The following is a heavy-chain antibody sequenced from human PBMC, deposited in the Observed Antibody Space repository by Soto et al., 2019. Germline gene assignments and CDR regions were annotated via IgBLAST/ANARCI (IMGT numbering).Heavy chain of an antibody. Sequence: SQTLSLTCAISGDSVSSNSAAWNWIRQSPSRGLEWLGRTYYRSKWYNDYAVSVKSRITINPDTSKNQFSLQLNSVTPGDTAVYYCARGYSSSSGNYYGMDVWGQGTTVTVSS. CDR3: ARGYSSSSGNYYGMDV. CDR1: GDSVSSNSAA. V-gene: IGHV6-1*01. J-gene: IGHJ6*02. D-gene: IGHD6-6*01. CDR2: TYYRSKWYN.